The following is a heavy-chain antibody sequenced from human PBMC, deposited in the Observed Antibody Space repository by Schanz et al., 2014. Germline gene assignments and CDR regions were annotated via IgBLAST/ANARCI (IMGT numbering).Heavy chain of an antibody. Sequence: QIQLVQSGPEVKKPGATVKVSCKASGYIFINSGINWVRQATGQGLEWMGWISVYTGNTKYGQKLQGRVTMTTDTATSTAYMELRSLRSDDTAVYYCARDAADFYDILTEEDYWGQGTLVTVSS. CDR2: ISVYTGNT. J-gene: IGHJ4*02. V-gene: IGHV1-18*01. CDR3: ARDAADFYDILTEEDY. CDR1: GYIFINSG. D-gene: IGHD3-9*01.